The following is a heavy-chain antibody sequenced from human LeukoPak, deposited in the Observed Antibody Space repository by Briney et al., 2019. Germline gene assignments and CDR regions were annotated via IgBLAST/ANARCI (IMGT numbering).Heavy chain of an antibody. J-gene: IGHJ4*02. CDR1: GYTFTSCG. CDR2: ISAYNGNT. D-gene: IGHD2-2*01. V-gene: IGHV1-18*01. Sequence: ASVKVSRKASGYTFTSCGISWVRQAPGQGLEWMGWISAYNGNTNYAQKLQGRVTMTTDTSTSTAYMELRSLRSDDTAVYYCAREKYQLLHFDYWGQGTLVTVSS. CDR3: AREKYQLLHFDY.